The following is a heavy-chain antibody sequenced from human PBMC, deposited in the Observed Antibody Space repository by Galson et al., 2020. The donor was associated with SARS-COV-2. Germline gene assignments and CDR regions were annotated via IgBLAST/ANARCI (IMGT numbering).Heavy chain of an antibody. J-gene: IGHJ4*02. CDR3: ARAPDGAVAGYFDY. CDR2: ISYDGSNK. CDR1: GFTFSSYA. Sequence: SLKISCAASGFTFSSYAMHWVRQAPGKGLEWVAVISYDGSNKYYADSVKGRFTISRDNSKNTLYLQMNSLRAEDTAVYYCARAPDGAVAGYFDYWGQGTLVTVSS. V-gene: IGHV3-30*04. D-gene: IGHD6-19*01.